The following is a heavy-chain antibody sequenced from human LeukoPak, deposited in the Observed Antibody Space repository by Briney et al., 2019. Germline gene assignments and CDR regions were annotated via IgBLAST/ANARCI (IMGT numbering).Heavy chain of an antibody. V-gene: IGHV4-34*01. CDR3: ARLERCFDWLLDY. Sequence: PSETLSLTCAVYGGSFSGYYWSWIRQPPGKGLEWIGEINHSGSTNYNPSLKSRVTISVDTSKNQFSLKLSSVTAADTAVYYCARLERCFDWLLDYWGQGTLVTVSS. CDR1: GGSFSGYY. CDR2: INHSGST. J-gene: IGHJ4*02. D-gene: IGHD3-9*01.